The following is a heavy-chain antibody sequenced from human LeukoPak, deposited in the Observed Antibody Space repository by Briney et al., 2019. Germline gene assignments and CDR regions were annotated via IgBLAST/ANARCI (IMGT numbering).Heavy chain of an antibody. Sequence: GGSLRLSCAASGFTFSSYTMNWVRPAPGKGLEWVSSISSSSYIYYAESVKGRFTISRDKYKTSLYLQMNSLRAEDTALYYCAKDISPTPLYMDVWGKGTTVTISS. D-gene: IGHD1-14*01. J-gene: IGHJ6*03. CDR2: ISSSSYI. CDR1: GFTFSSYT. CDR3: AKDISPTPLYMDV. V-gene: IGHV3-21*04.